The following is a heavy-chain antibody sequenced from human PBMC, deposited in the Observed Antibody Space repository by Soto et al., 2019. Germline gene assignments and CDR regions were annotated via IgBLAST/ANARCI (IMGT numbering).Heavy chain of an antibody. CDR1: GFTFSSYA. CDR2: ISYDGSNK. V-gene: IGHV3-30-3*01. Sequence: GESLKISCAASGFTFSSYAMHWVRQAPGKGLEWVAVISYDGSNKYYADSVKGRFTISRDNSKNTLYLQMNSLRAEDTAVYYCARDRQLVPGVFDYWGQGTLVTVSS. CDR3: ARDRQLVPGVFDY. D-gene: IGHD6-6*01. J-gene: IGHJ4*02.